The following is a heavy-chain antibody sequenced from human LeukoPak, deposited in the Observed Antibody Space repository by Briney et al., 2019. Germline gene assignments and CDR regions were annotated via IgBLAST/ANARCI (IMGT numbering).Heavy chain of an antibody. D-gene: IGHD3-22*01. V-gene: IGHV3-30*02. Sequence: GGSLRLSCAASGFTFSSYGMHWVRQAPGKGLDWVAFIRYDGSNKYYADSVKGRFTISRDNSKNTLYLQMNSLRAEDTAVYYCAKDSPYYYDSSGHGGGYWGQGTLVTVSS. CDR3: AKDSPYYYDSSGHGGGY. CDR1: GFTFSSYG. CDR2: IRYDGSNK. J-gene: IGHJ4*02.